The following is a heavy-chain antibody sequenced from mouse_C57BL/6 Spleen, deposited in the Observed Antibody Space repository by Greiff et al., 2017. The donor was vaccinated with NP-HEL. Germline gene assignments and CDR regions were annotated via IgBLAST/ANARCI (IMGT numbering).Heavy chain of an antibody. CDR3: AKTAMITTNAMDY. J-gene: IGHJ4*01. D-gene: IGHD2-4*01. V-gene: IGHV2-5*01. CDR2: IWRGGST. CDR1: GFSLTSYG. Sequence: VKLVESGPGLVQPSQSLSITCTVSGFSLTSYGVHWVRQSPGKGLEWLGVIWRGGSTDYNAAFMSRLSITKDNSKSQVFFKMNSLQADDTAIYYCAKTAMITTNAMDYWGQGTSVTVSS.